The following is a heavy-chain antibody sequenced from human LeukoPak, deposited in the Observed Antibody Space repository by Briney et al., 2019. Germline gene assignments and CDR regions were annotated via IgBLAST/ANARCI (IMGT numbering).Heavy chain of an antibody. Sequence: SETLSLTCTVSGGSISSYYGSWIRQPPGKGLEWIGYIYYSGSTNYNPSLKSRVTISVDTSKNQFSLKVSSVTAADTAVYYCAREGPGGFDPWGQGTLVTVSS. V-gene: IGHV4-59*01. J-gene: IGHJ5*02. CDR3: AREGPGGFDP. CDR2: IYYSGST. D-gene: IGHD3-10*01. CDR1: GGSISSYY.